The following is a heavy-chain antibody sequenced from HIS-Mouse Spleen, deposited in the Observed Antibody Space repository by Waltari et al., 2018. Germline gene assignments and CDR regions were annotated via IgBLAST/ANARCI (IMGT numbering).Heavy chain of an antibody. J-gene: IGHJ6*02. Sequence: QVQLQQWGAGLLKPSETLSLTCAVYGGSFSGYYWSWIRQPPGKGLGWIGEINHSGSTNSNPSLKSRVTISVDPSKNQFSLKLSSVTAADTAVYYCARFAVEYSSSSEGYYYYGMDVWGQGTTVTVSS. CDR3: ARFAVEYSSSSEGYYYYGMDV. CDR1: GGSFSGYY. V-gene: IGHV4-34*01. D-gene: IGHD6-6*01. CDR2: INHSGST.